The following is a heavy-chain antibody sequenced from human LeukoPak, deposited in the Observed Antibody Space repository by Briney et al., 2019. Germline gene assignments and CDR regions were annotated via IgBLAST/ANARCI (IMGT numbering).Heavy chain of an antibody. Sequence: PSETLSLTCTVSGGSINSGNSYWSWIRQPAGKGLEWIGRIYTSGSTNYSPSLKSRVTISLDTSKNHFSLRLSSVTAADTALYYCARRTVTNGWFRIDYWGQGSLVIVSS. J-gene: IGHJ4*02. D-gene: IGHD6-19*01. CDR3: ARRTVTNGWFRIDY. V-gene: IGHV4-61*02. CDR2: IYTSGST. CDR1: GGSINSGNSY.